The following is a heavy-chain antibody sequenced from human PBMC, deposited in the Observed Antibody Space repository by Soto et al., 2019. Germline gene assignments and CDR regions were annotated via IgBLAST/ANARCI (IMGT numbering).Heavy chain of an antibody. V-gene: IGHV3-30-3*01. CDR1: GFTFSSYA. Sequence: PGGSLRLSCAASGFTFSSYAMHWVRQAPGKGLEWVAVISYDGSNKYYADSVKGRFTISRDNSKNTLYLQMNSLRAEDTAVYYCASHYGDYPNYYFDYWGQGTLVTVSS. CDR2: ISYDGSNK. D-gene: IGHD4-17*01. CDR3: ASHYGDYPNYYFDY. J-gene: IGHJ4*02.